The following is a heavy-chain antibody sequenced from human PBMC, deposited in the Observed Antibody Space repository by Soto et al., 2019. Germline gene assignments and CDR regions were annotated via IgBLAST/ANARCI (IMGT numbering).Heavy chain of an antibody. D-gene: IGHD6-13*01. J-gene: IGHJ4*02. Sequence: GESLKISCKGSGYSFTSYWIIWVRQMPGKGLEWMGRIDPSDSYTNYSPSFQGHVTISADKSISTAYLQWRSLKASDTAMYYCARHNSSSWYLPFDYWGQGTLVTVSS. CDR3: ARHNSSSWYLPFDY. CDR1: GYSFTSYW. V-gene: IGHV5-10-1*01. CDR2: IDPSDSYT.